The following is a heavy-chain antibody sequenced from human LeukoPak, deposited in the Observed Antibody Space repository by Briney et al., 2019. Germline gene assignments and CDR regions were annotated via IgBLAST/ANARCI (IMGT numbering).Heavy chain of an antibody. CDR2: ISYDGSNK. V-gene: IGHV3-30*18. CDR3: AKGGGGYYRSIDY. J-gene: IGHJ4*02. Sequence: GGSLRLSCAASGFTFSSYGMHWVRQAPGKGLEWVAVISYDGSNKYYADSVKGRFTISRDNSKNTLYLQMNSLRAEDTAVYYCAKGGGGYYRSIDYWGQGTLVTVSS. CDR1: GFTFSSYG. D-gene: IGHD1-26*01.